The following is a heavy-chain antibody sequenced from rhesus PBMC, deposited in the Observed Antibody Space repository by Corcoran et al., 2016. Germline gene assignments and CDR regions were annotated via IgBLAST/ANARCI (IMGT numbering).Heavy chain of an antibody. CDR3: ARQWGPVTATYFNRFDV. CDR2: IRSGGGA. J-gene: IGHJ5-1*01. V-gene: IGHV4-160*01. Sequence: QVQLQQWGEGLVKPSETLSLTCAVYGGSISRTYWRWTRQPHGRGPEGIGGIRSGGGADSNPALKRRVTFSIDPSKSQFSLKLTSVTAADTAVYYCARQWGPVTATYFNRFDVWGPGVLVTVSS. CDR1: GGSISRTY. D-gene: IGHD4-29*01.